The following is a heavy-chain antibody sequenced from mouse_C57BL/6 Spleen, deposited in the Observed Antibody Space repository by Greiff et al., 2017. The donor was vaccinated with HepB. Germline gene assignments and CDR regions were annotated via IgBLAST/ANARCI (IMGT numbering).Heavy chain of an antibody. Sequence: VQLQQSGPELVKPGASVKISCKASGYSFTGYYMNWVKQSPEKSLEWIGEINPSTGGTTYNQKFKAKATLTVDKSSSTAYMQLKSLTSEDSAVYYCARGVSYDFDYWGQGTTLTVSS. J-gene: IGHJ2*01. V-gene: IGHV1-42*01. CDR1: GYSFTGYY. CDR2: INPSTGGT. D-gene: IGHD2-1*01. CDR3: ARGVSYDFDY.